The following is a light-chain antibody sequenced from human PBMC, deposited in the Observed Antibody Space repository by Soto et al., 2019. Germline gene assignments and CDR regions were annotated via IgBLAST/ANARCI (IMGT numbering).Light chain of an antibody. V-gene: IGKV3-15*01. CDR1: QSISSN. CDR3: QQYEDWPQLT. CDR2: GVS. Sequence: EIVMTQSPATLSVSPGERVTLSCRASQSISSNLAWLQQKPGQAPRLLMYGVSTRAAGFPARFSGSGSGTEFILTIRSLQSEDVAVYFCQQYEDWPQLTFGGGTKVEIK. J-gene: IGKJ4*01.